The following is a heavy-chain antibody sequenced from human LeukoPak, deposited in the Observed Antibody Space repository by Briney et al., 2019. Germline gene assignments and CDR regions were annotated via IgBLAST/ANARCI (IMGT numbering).Heavy chain of an antibody. CDR1: GDSVSSNSAA. V-gene: IGHV6-1*01. CDR2: TYYRSKWYN. J-gene: IGHJ6*03. D-gene: IGHD6-13*01. Sequence: SQTLSLTCAISGDSVSSNSAAWNWIRQSPSRGLEWLGRTYYRSKWYNDYAVSVKSRITINPDTSKNQFSLQLNSVTPEDTAVYYCARARQIAAAGLNYYYMDVWGKGTTVTVSS. CDR3: ARARQIAAAGLNYYYMDV.